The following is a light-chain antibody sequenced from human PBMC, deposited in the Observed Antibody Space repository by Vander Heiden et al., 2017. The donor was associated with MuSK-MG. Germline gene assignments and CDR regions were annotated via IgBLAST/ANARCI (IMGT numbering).Light chain of an antibody. Sequence: QSALTHSASVSGSPGQSLTPPCTGTSLDIGASAHVSWYQQLPGKAPRLLIFDVDNRPSGVSPRFSGSKSGNTATLTISGLQPEDEADYHCASYSLTTSAVVFGGGTKLTVL. CDR2: DVD. CDR3: ASYSLTTSAVV. J-gene: IGLJ2*01. CDR1: SLDIGASAH. V-gene: IGLV2-14*03.